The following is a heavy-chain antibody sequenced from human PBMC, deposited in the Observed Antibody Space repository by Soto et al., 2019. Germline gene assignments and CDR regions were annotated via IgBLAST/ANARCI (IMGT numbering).Heavy chain of an antibody. V-gene: IGHV4-59*01. CDR1: GGSISSDY. CDR3: ASLIAAPGRYGIDV. D-gene: IGHD6-13*01. CDR2: IYHSGRT. J-gene: IGHJ6*02. Sequence: QVQLQESGPGLVKPSETLSLTCTVSGGSISSDYWSWIRQPPGKGLEWIGYIYHSGRTNYNPSLKSRATISVDASKNQFSLNLSSVTAADTAVYYCASLIAAPGRYGIDVWGQGTTVTVSS.